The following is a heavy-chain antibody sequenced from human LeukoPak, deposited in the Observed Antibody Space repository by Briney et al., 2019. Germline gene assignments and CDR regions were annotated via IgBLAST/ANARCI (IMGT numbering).Heavy chain of an antibody. CDR2: IYYSGST. V-gene: IGHV4-39*01. D-gene: IGHD3-9*01. CDR1: GGSISSSIYY. Sequence: PSETLSLTCTVSGGSISSSIYYWGWIRQPPGKGLEWIGSIYYSGSTYYNPSLKSRVTISVDTSKNQFSLKLSSVTAADTAVYYCARKYYDILTGYYSEGWGQGTLVTVSS. J-gene: IGHJ4*02. CDR3: ARKYYDILTGYYSEG.